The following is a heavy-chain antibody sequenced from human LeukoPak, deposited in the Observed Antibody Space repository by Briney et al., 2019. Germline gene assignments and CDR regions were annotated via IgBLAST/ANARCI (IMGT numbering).Heavy chain of an antibody. D-gene: IGHD2-8*01. CDR2: INSADNVE. CDR1: GFSLRSSE. V-gene: IGHV3-48*03. Sequence: PGGSLRLSCAASGFSLRSSEKNWGRPAPGKGPEVGSHINSADNVEYYTDSVRGRFTMSRDNAKDLLYLQMNSLRDEDTAVYYCARDTVNGPFVISLDLWGQGVLVTVSS. CDR3: ARDTVNGPFVISLDL. J-gene: IGHJ5*02.